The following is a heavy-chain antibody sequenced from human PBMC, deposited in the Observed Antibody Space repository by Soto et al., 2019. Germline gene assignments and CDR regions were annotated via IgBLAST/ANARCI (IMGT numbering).Heavy chain of an antibody. V-gene: IGHV1-69*06. Sequence: QVQLEQSGAEVKKPGSSVKVSCKASGGTLSDHGVAWLRQAPGQGLEWMGGTIPVFNTAKYAQKFQGRVTVNADKFTNIAYMELSSLRSEDTAFYFCARGVYGSGNYYTGPSAFDIWGQGTMVIVSS. J-gene: IGHJ3*02. CDR2: TIPVFNTA. D-gene: IGHD3-10*01. CDR1: GGTLSDHG. CDR3: ARGVYGSGNYYTGPSAFDI.